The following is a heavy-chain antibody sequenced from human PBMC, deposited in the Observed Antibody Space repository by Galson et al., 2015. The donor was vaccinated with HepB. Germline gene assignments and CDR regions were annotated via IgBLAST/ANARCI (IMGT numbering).Heavy chain of an antibody. V-gene: IGHV4-59*08. CDR3: ARASPDSGNYGLPDAFDI. J-gene: IGHJ3*02. CDR1: GGSISSYY. CDR2: IYYSGSA. D-gene: IGHD3-10*01. Sequence: ETLSLTCNVSGGSISSYYWTWIRQPPGKGLEWIGHIYYSGSANYNPSLKSRVTMSVDTSKDQFSLKLSSVTAAGTTVYYCARASPDSGNYGLPDAFDIWGQGTMVTVSS.